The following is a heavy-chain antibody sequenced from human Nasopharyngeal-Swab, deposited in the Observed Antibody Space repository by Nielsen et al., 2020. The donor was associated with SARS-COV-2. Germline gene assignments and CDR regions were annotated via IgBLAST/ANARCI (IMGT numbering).Heavy chain of an antibody. Sequence: GGSLRLSCAASEFTFSRFNMYWVRQAPGKGLEWVALIFNDGDGSNEYYADSVKGRFTISRDTSKNTLFLQMNSLRAEDTAVYYCARGNYGLDVWGQGTTVTVSS. CDR3: ARGNYGLDV. CDR1: EFTFSRFN. V-gene: IGHV3-30*03. J-gene: IGHJ6*02. CDR2: IFNDGDGSNE.